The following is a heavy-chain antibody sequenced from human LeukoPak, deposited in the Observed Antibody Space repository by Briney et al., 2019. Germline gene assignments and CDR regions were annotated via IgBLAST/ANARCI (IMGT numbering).Heavy chain of an antibody. D-gene: IGHD3-9*01. CDR3: ARGFRRDYQYFDFERYFDY. Sequence: GASVKVSCKASGYIVTSYDINWVRQTTGQGLEWMGWMNPNSGNTVYAQKFQGRVTMTRNTSISTAYMELSSLRSEDTAVYYCARGFRRDYQYFDFERYFDYWGQGTLVTVSS. V-gene: IGHV1-8*01. J-gene: IGHJ4*02. CDR1: GYIVTSYD. CDR2: MNPNSGNT.